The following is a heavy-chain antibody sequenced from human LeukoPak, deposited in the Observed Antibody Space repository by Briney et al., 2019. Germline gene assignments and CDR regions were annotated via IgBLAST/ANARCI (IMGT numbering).Heavy chain of an antibody. CDR3: ARASGSVSYGMDV. J-gene: IGHJ6*02. V-gene: IGHV4-30-4*01. Sequence: SETLSLTCTVSGGSISSGDYYWSWIRQPPGKGLEWIGYIYYSGSTYYNPSLKSRVTISVDTSKNQFSLKLSSVTAADTAVYYCARASGSVSYGMDVWGRGTTVTVSS. CDR2: IYYSGST. D-gene: IGHD3-10*01. CDR1: GGSISSGDYY.